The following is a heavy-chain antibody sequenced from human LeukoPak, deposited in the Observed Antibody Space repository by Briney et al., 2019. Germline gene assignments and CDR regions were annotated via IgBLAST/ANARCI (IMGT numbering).Heavy chain of an antibody. CDR1: GYTFTSYG. Sequence: GPTVKVSCKASGYTFTSYGISWVRQAPGQGLECMEWISAYNGNTNYAQTLQGRVTMTTDTSTSTAYMELRMLRSDDTAVYYSARDMVRGVIGLLQRPSIGVDYWGQGTLVTVSS. D-gene: IGHD3-10*01. J-gene: IGHJ4*02. CDR3: ARDMVRGVIGLLQRPSIGVDY. CDR2: ISAYNGNT. V-gene: IGHV1-18*01.